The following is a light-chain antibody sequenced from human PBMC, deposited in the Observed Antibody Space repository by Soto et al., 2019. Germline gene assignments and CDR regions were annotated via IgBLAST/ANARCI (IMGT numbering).Light chain of an antibody. Sequence: EIVLTQSPGTLSLSPGERATLSCRASQSVTSNYLAWYQQKPGQAPRLLIYGASIRATGIPDRFTGSGSGTDFTLTISRLEPEDLAVYFCQQYGSSPFTFGPGTKVDIK. CDR2: GAS. CDR3: QQYGSSPFT. CDR1: QSVTSNY. V-gene: IGKV3-20*01. J-gene: IGKJ3*01.